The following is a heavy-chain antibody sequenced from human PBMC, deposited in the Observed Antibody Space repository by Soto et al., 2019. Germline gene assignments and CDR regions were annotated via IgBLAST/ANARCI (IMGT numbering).Heavy chain of an antibody. CDR1: GFTFSSYA. J-gene: IGHJ4*02. Sequence: PGGSLRLSCSASGFTFSSYAMHWVRQAPGKGLEYVSGVRGNGDPPFYADSVKGRFTISRDNSKNTLYLQMSSLSADDTAVYYCVKSRGGNNFDFFDWGQGALATVSS. CDR3: VKSRGGNNFDFFD. V-gene: IGHV3-64D*06. CDR2: VRGNGDPP. D-gene: IGHD5-12*01.